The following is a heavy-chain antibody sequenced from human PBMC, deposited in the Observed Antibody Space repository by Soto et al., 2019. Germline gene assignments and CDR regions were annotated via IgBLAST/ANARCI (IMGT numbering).Heavy chain of an antibody. J-gene: IGHJ4*02. V-gene: IGHV1-18*01. Sequence: QVHLVQSGAEVKKPGASVKVSCKGSGYGFTTYGITWVRQAPGQGLEWMAWISAHNGNTNYAQKLQGRVTVTRDTSTRTAYMELRSLRSDDTAVYDCARGRYGDYWGQGAQVTVSS. D-gene: IGHD1-1*01. CDR3: ARGRYGDY. CDR1: GYGFTTYG. CDR2: ISAHNGNT.